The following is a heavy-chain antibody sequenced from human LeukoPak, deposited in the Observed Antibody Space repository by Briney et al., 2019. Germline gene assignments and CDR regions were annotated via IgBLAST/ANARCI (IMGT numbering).Heavy chain of an antibody. J-gene: IGHJ4*02. CDR2: INPDSGGT. CDR1: GYTFTGYY. Sequence: ASVKVSCKASGYTFTGYYMHWVRQAPGQGLEWMGWINPDSGGTNYAQKFQGRVTMTRDTSISTAYVELSRLRSGDTAVYYCAREGRDGYNLGYWGQGTLVTVSS. V-gene: IGHV1-2*02. D-gene: IGHD5-24*01. CDR3: AREGRDGYNLGY.